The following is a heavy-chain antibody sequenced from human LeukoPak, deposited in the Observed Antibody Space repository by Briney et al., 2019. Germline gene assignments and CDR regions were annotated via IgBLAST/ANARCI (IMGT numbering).Heavy chain of an antibody. CDR3: ARGSGDLVVNVRAFDI. V-gene: IGHV4-34*01. J-gene: IGHJ3*02. Sequence: SETLSLTCAVYGGSFSGYYWSWIRQPPGKGLEWIGEINHSGSTNYNPSLKSRVTISVDTSKNQFSLKLSSVSAADTAVYYCARGSGDLVVNVRAFDIWGQGTMVTVSS. CDR2: INHSGST. D-gene: IGHD3-9*01. CDR1: GGSFSGYY.